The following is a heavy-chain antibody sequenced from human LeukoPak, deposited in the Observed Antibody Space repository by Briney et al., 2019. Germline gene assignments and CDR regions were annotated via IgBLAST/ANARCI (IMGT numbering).Heavy chain of an antibody. J-gene: IGHJ5*02. CDR2: LFYPGRI. Sequence: KPSETLSLTCAVSGDSVTSSLSYWGWIRQSPGKGLEGVGCLFYPGRIYSNPSLKTRVTISVDPSKNHFSLNLTSVTAADTAVYYCARLNTRLTILAWGRGTLVTVSS. V-gene: IGHV4-39*02. CDR1: GDSVTSSLSY. CDR3: ARLNTRLTILA. D-gene: IGHD3-3*01.